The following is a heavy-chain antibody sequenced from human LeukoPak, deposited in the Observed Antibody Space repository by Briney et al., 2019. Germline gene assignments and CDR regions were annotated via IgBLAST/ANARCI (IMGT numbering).Heavy chain of an antibody. J-gene: IGHJ6*04. CDR3: ASSSTEYYYYGMDV. CDR2: INHSGST. V-gene: IGHV4-34*01. D-gene: IGHD2-2*01. CDR1: GGSFSGYY. Sequence: SETLSLTCAVYGGSFSGYYWSWIRQPPGKGLEWIGEINHSGSTNYNPSLKSRVTISVDTSKNQFSLKLSSVTAADTAVYYRASSSTEYYYYGMDVWGKGTTVTVSS.